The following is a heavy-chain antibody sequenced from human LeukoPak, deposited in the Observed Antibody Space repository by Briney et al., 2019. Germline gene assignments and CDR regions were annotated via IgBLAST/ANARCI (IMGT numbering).Heavy chain of an antibody. CDR1: GGSISSYY. J-gene: IGHJ6*03. Sequence: SETLSPTCSVSGGSISSYYWSWIRQPPGKRLEWIGHIYYSGSTNYNPSLKSRVTMSVDTSRDQFSLKLSSVTATDTAVYYCARGDYYYYYYMDVWGKGTTVTVPS. D-gene: IGHD2-21*02. CDR2: IYYSGST. V-gene: IGHV4-59*08. CDR3: ARGDYYYYYYMDV.